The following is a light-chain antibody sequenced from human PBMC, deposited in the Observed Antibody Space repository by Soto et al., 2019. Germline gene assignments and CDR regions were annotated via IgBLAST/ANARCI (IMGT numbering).Light chain of an antibody. J-gene: IGKJ1*01. V-gene: IGKV3-20*01. CDR2: GVS. CDR1: QPVNSGY. CDR3: QVYGSSPKT. Sequence: IVLTQSPGTLSLSPGEGATLSCRASQPVNSGYLAWYQQKPGQAPRLLMYGVSTRDTVIPDRFSGSGAVTDFTLTISRLEPGDFAVYYCQVYGSSPKTFGQGTKVEFK.